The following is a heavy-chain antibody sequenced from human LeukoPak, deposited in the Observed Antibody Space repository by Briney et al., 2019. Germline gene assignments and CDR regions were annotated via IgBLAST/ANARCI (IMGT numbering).Heavy chain of an antibody. J-gene: IGHJ6*02. CDR1: GGTFSSYS. V-gene: IGHV1-69*13. CDR2: IIPIFDTA. Sequence: SVKVSCKASGGTFSSYSISWVRQAPGRGLEWMGGIIPIFDTADYAQKFQGRVTITADESTSTAYMELSSLRSEDTAVFYCARISLGAIWGYYYGMDVWGQGTTVTVSS. CDR3: ARISLGAIWGYYYGMDV. D-gene: IGHD1-26*01.